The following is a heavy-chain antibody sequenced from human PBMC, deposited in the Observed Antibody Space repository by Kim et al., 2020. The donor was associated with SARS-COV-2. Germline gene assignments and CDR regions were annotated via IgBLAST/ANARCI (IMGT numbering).Heavy chain of an antibody. CDR1: GGSISSYY. CDR3: ARGRSYYDSSGYYPYYFDY. CDR2: IYYSGCT. D-gene: IGHD3-22*01. Sequence: SETLSLTCTVSGGSISSYYWSWIRQPPGKGLEWIGYIYYSGCTNYNPSLKSRVTISVDTSKNQFSLKLSSVTAADTAVYYCARGRSYYDSSGYYPYYFDYWGQGTLVTVSS. J-gene: IGHJ4*02. V-gene: IGHV4-59*01.